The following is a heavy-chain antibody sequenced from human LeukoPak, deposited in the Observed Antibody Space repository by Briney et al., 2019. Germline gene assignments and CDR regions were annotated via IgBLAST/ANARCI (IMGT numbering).Heavy chain of an antibody. CDR1: GGSISSGSYY. J-gene: IGHJ6*03. Sequence: SQALSLTCTVSGGSISSGSYYWSWIRQPAGKGLEWIGRIYTSGSTNYNPSLKSRVTMSVDTSKNQFSLKLSSVPAADTAVYYCAREPKQNDYYYYYMDVWGKGTTVTISS. CDR3: AREPKQNDYYYYYMDV. V-gene: IGHV4-61*02. D-gene: IGHD1-1*01. CDR2: IYTSGST.